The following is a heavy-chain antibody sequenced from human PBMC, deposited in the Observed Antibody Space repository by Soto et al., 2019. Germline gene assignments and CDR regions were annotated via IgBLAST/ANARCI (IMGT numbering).Heavy chain of an antibody. J-gene: IGHJ3*02. CDR2: IYSGGST. CDR1: GFTVSSNY. V-gene: IGHV3-66*01. CDR3: ARVLLWFGEKPLGAFDI. Sequence: EVQLVESGGGLVQPGGSLRLSCAASGFTVSSNYMSWVRQAPGKGLEWVSVIYSGGSTYYADSVKGRFTISRDNSKNTLYLQMNSLRAEDTAVYYCARVLLWFGEKPLGAFDIWGQGTMVTVSS. D-gene: IGHD3-10*01.